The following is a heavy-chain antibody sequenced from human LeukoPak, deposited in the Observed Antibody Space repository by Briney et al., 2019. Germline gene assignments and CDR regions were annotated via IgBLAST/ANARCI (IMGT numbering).Heavy chain of an antibody. CDR3: ARVRGYSYGYVDY. CDR1: GGSISSYY. V-gene: IGHV4-34*01. D-gene: IGHD5-18*01. Sequence: SETLSLTCTVSGGSISSYYWSWIRQPPGKGLEWIGEINHSGSTNYNPSLKSRVTISVDTSKNQFSLKLSSVTAADTAVYYCARVRGYSYGYVDYWGQGTLVTVSS. CDR2: INHSGST. J-gene: IGHJ4*02.